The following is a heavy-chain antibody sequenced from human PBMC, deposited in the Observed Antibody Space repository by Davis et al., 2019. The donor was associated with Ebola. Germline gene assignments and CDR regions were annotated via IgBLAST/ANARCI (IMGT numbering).Heavy chain of an antibody. V-gene: IGHV4-34*01. CDR3: ARDDYSNYYGMDV. CDR2: INHSGST. CDR1: GGSFSGYY. Sequence: MPSETLSLTCAVYGGSFSGYYWSWIRQPPGKGLEWIGEINHSGSTNYNPSLKSRVTISVDTSKNQFSLKLISVTAADTAVYYCARDDYSNYYGMDVWGQGTTVTVSS. J-gene: IGHJ6*02. D-gene: IGHD4-11*01.